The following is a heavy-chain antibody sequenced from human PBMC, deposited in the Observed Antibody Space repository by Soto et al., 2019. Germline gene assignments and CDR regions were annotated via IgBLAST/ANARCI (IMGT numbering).Heavy chain of an antibody. D-gene: IGHD3-22*01. CDR2: INSDGSST. Sequence: EVQLVESGGGLVQPGGSLRLSCAASGFTFSSYWMHWVRQAPGKGLVWVPRINSDGSSTSYADSVKGRFTISRDNAKNTLYLQMNSLRAEDTAVYYCARDRPYYDSSGYYYYYYGMDVWGQGTTVTVSS. CDR1: GFTFSSYW. CDR3: ARDRPYYDSSGYYYYYYGMDV. J-gene: IGHJ6*02. V-gene: IGHV3-74*01.